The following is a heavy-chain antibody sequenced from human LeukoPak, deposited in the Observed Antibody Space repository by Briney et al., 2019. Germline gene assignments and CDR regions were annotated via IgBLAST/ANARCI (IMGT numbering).Heavy chain of an antibody. J-gene: IGHJ4*02. CDR3: AKCGVNFNYFDS. D-gene: IGHD4/OR15-4a*01. V-gene: IGHV3-23*01. CDR1: GFTFSSHA. Sequence: GGSLRLSCAASGFTFSSHAMSWVRQAPGKGLEWVSGISGSGGGTSYADSVKGRFTISGDNSKNTLYLQMNSLSAEDTAIYYCAKCGVNFNYFDSWGQGTLVTVSS. CDR2: ISGSGGGT.